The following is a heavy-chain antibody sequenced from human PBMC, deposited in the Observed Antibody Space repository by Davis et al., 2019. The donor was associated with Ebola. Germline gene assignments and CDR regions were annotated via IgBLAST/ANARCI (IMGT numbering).Heavy chain of an antibody. CDR2: INAGNGNT. Sequence: AASVKVSCKASGYTFTSYAIHWVRQSPGQRLEWMGWINAGNGNTKYSQKFQGRVTITWDTSASTAYMELSSLHQGPIGLPPGTLLQEHLWG. J-gene: IGHJ6*01. CDR1: GYTFTSYA. V-gene: IGHV1-3*01. CDR3: TLLQEHL.